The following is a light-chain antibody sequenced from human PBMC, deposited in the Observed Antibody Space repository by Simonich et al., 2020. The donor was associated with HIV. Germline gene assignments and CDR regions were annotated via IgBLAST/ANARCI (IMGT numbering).Light chain of an antibody. Sequence: QSALTQPASVSGSPGQSITISCTGTSSDVGGYNSVSWYQQHPGKAPTLMIYDVSKRPSVVSNRFSGSKSGNTASLTISGLQAEDEADYYCSSYTSSSTWVFGGGTKLTVL. CDR3: SSYTSSSTWV. CDR1: SSDVGGYNS. V-gene: IGLV2-14*01. J-gene: IGLJ3*02. CDR2: DVS.